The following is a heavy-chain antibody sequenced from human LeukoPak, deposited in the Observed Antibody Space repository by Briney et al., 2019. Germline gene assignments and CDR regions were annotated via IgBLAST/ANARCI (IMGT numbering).Heavy chain of an antibody. D-gene: IGHD2-15*01. CDR2: INPSGGST. Sequence: ASVEVSCKASGYTFTSYYMHWVRQAPGQGLEWMGIINPSGGSTSYAQKFQGRVTMTRDTSTSTVYMELSSLRSEDTAVYYCAREGGHSGGTAGFDYWGQGTLVTVSS. J-gene: IGHJ4*02. V-gene: IGHV1-46*01. CDR3: AREGGHSGGTAGFDY. CDR1: GYTFTSYY.